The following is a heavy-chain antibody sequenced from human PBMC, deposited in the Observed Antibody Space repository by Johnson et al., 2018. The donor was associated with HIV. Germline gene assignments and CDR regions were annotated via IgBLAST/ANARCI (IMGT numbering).Heavy chain of an antibody. D-gene: IGHD1-1*01. Sequence: EVQLVESGGGVVRPGGSLRLSCAASGFSFDDYDMSWVRQAPGKGLEWVSGIYWTGGRTRYADSVKGRFTISRDNSKNTLYLQMNSLRAEDTAVYYCATSTASDALDIWGQGTMVTVSS. J-gene: IGHJ3*02. CDR1: GFSFDDYD. V-gene: IGHV3-20*04. CDR3: ATSTASDALDI. CDR2: IYWTGGRT.